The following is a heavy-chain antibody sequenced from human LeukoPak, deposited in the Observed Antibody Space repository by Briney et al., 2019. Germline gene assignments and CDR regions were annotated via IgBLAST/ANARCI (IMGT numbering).Heavy chain of an antibody. CDR1: GYSFTSYW. J-gene: IGHJ3*02. D-gene: IGHD3-10*01. V-gene: IGHV5-51*01. CDR3: ARRYNQYGSGSDVFDI. CDR2: SYPGDSDT. Sequence: GESLKISCKGSGYSFTSYWIGWVRQMPGKGLEWMGISYPGDSDTRYSPSFQGQVTISADKSINTAYLQWSSLKASDTAIYYCARRYNQYGSGSDVFDIWGQGTMVTVSS.